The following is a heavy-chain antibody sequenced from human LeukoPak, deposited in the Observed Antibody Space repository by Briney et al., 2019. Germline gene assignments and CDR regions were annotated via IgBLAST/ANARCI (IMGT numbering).Heavy chain of an antibody. CDR3: ARKGDYFDY. V-gene: IGHV4-59*12. CDR2: IYYSGST. J-gene: IGHJ4*02. Sequence: PSETLSPTCTVSGGSISSYYWSWIRQPPGKGLEWIGYIYYSGSTNYNPSLKSRVTISVDTSKNQFSLKLSSVTAADTAVYYCARKGDYFDYWGQGTLVTVSS. D-gene: IGHD3-16*01. CDR1: GGSISSYY.